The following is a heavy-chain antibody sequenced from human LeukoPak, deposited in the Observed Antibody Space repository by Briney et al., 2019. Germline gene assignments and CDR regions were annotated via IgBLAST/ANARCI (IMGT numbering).Heavy chain of an antibody. CDR1: GFTFSNAW. V-gene: IGHV3-15*01. CDR2: IKSKTDGGTT. Sequence: GESLRLSCAASGFTFSNAWMSWVRQAPGKGLEWVGRIKSKTDGGTTDYAAPVKGRFTISRDDSKNTLYLQMNSLKTEDTAVYYCTTHIVVVPAADYWGQGTLVTVSS. CDR3: TTHIVVVPAADY. J-gene: IGHJ4*02. D-gene: IGHD2-2*01.